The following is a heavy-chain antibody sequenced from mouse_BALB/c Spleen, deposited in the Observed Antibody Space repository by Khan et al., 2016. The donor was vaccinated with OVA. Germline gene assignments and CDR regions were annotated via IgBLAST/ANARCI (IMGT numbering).Heavy chain of an antibody. D-gene: IGHD1-2*01. CDR3: ARTARIKY. J-gene: IGHJ2*01. Sequence: EVQLQESGPGLVKPSQSLSLTCTVTGFSITSGYGWNWIRQLPGNKLEWMGYISYSGSTNYNPSLKSRISITRDTSKNQFFLQLNSVTTEDTATYYCARTARIKYWGQGTTLTVSS. CDR1: GFSITSGYG. V-gene: IGHV3-2*02. CDR2: ISYSGST.